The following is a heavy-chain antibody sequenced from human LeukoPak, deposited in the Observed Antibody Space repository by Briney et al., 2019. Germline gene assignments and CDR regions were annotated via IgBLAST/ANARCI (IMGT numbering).Heavy chain of an antibody. Sequence: GGSLRLSCAASGFTFSSYAMHWVRQAPGKGLEWVAVISYDGSNKYYADSVKGRFTISRDNSKNTLYLQMNSLRAEDTAVHYCARAEVRYFDWLSTPFFDYWGQGTLVTVSS. CDR3: ARAEVRYFDWLSTPFFDY. CDR1: GFTFSSYA. J-gene: IGHJ4*02. V-gene: IGHV3-30*01. CDR2: ISYDGSNK. D-gene: IGHD3-9*01.